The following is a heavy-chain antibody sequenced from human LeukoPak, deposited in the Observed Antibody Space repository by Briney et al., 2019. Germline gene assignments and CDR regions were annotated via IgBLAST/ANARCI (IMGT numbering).Heavy chain of an antibody. J-gene: IGHJ4*02. CDR1: GGSFSGYY. D-gene: IGHD1-7*01. V-gene: IGHV4-34*01. CDR3: ARHTVGTMYAY. CDR2: INHSGST. Sequence: PSETLSLTCAVYGGSFSGYYWSWIRQPPGKGLEWIGEINHSGSTNYNPPLKSRVTISVDTSKNQFSLKLSSVTAADTAVYYCARHTVGTMYAYWGQGTLVTVSS.